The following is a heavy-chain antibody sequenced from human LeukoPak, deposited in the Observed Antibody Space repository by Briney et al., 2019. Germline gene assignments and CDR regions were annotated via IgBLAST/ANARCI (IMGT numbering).Heavy chain of an antibody. J-gene: IGHJ5*02. V-gene: IGHV1-2*02. D-gene: IGHD2-2*01. CDR2: INPNSGGT. CDR3: ARDLLGYCSSTSCPNWFDP. CDR1: GYTFTGYY. Sequence: ASVRVSCKASGYTFTGYYMHWVRQAPGQGLEWMGWINPNSGGTNYAQKFQGRVTMTRDTSISTAYMEPSRLRSDDTAVYYCARDLLGYCSSTSCPNWFDPWGQGTLVTVSS.